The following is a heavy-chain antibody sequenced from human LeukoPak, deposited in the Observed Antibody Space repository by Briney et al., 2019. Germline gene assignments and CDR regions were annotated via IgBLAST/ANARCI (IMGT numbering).Heavy chain of an antibody. V-gene: IGHV4-39*01. CDR2: ISYSGTT. J-gene: IGHJ4*02. CDR3: ARQSGNYWGIKY. D-gene: IGHD1-26*01. CDR1: GGSISSSSYY. Sequence: SETLSLTCTVSGGSISSSSYYWGWIRQPPGKGLEWIGSISYSGTTYYNPSLKSRVTISVDTSKNQFSLKLSSVTAADTAVYYCARQSGNYWGIKYWGQGTLVTVSS.